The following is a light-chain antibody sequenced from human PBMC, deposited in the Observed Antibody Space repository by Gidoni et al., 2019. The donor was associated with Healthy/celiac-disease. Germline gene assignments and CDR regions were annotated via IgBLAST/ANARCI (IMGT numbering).Light chain of an antibody. CDR3: QQYRA. J-gene: IGKJ3*01. Sequence: DIQMTQSPSSLSASVGDRVTITCQASQDISNYLNWYQQKPGKATKLLIYDASNLETGVPSRFSGSGSGTDFTFTISSLQPEDIATYYCQQYRAFGPXTKVDIK. CDR2: DAS. CDR1: QDISNY. V-gene: IGKV1-33*01.